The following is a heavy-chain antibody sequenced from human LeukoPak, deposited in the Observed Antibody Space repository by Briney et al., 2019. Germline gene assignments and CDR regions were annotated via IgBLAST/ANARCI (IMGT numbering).Heavy chain of an antibody. Sequence: PSETLSLTCTLSRGSISSYYWSWIRQPPGKGLEWIGYIYYSGSTNYNPSLKSRVTMSVDTYKNQFSLKLSSVTAADTAVYYCARTFSKDYYFDYWGQGTLVTVSS. V-gene: IGHV4-59*01. CDR1: RGSISSYY. D-gene: IGHD3-3*02. CDR2: IYYSGST. J-gene: IGHJ4*02. CDR3: ARTFSKDYYFDY.